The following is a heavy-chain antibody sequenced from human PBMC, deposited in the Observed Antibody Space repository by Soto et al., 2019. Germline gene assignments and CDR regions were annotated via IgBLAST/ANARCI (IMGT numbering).Heavy chain of an antibody. J-gene: IGHJ1*01. CDR3: ARVVDYGEYVEYFQY. D-gene: IGHD4-17*01. V-gene: IGHV3-48*01. CDR1: GFTFSSYS. CDR2: ISSSSSTI. Sequence: PGGSLRLSCAASGFTFSSYSMNWVRQAPGKGLEWVSYISSSSSTIYYADSVKGRFTISRDNAKNSLYLQMNSLRAEDTAVYYCARVVDYGEYVEYFQYWGQGTMVTVSS.